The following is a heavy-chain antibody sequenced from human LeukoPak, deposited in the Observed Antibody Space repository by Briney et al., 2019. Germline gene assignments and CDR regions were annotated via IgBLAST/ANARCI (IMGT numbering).Heavy chain of an antibody. Sequence: GGSLRLSCAVSGFTFSSFAVHWVRQAPGKGLEWVAVISYDRSMAYYADSVKGRFTISRDNSKNTVYLQMNSLTTEDTAMYYCARDQSSGGRWLDYWGRGTLVTVSS. CDR1: GFTFSSFA. J-gene: IGHJ4*02. V-gene: IGHV3-30*04. CDR3: ARDQSSGGRWLDY. D-gene: IGHD2-15*01. CDR2: ISYDRSMA.